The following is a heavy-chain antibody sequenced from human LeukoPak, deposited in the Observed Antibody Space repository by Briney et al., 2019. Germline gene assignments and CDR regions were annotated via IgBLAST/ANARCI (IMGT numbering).Heavy chain of an antibody. CDR1: GFTVSNNY. J-gene: IGHJ4*02. CDR2: ISYDGSNK. D-gene: IGHD3-16*02. CDR3: AKDCLGELSFLDY. Sequence: GGSLRLSCAASGFTVSNNYMIWFRQAPGKGLEWVAVISYDGSNKYYVDSVKGRFTISRDNSKNTLYLQMSSLRAEDTAMYYCAKDCLGELSFLDYWGQGTLVTVSS. V-gene: IGHV3-30*18.